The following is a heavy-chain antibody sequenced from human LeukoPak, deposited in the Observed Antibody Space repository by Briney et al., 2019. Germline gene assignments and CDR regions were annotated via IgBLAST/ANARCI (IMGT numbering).Heavy chain of an antibody. CDR1: GYSISSGYY. CDR3: ARGDCSSTICYSPMDV. D-gene: IGHD2-2*01. Sequence: PSETLSLTCTVSGYSISSGYYWVWIRQPPGKGLEWIGSIYRSGSTNYNPSLKSRVTISVDTSKNQFSLKVSSVTAADTAVYYCARGDCSSTICYSPMDVWGKGTTVIVSS. CDR2: IYRSGST. V-gene: IGHV4-38-2*02. J-gene: IGHJ6*03.